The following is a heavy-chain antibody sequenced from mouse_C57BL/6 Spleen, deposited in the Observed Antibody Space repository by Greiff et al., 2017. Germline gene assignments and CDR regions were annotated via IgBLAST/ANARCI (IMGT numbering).Heavy chain of an antibody. J-gene: IGHJ3*01. CDR2: IYPGDGDT. Sequence: QVQLKESGAELVKPGASVKISCKASGYAFSSYWMNWVKQRPGKGLEWIGQIYPGDGDTNYNGKFKGKATLTADKSSSTAYMQLSSLTSEDSAVYFCASPYGNYSAWFAYRGQGTLVTVSA. D-gene: IGHD2-1*01. CDR1: GYAFSSYW. V-gene: IGHV1-80*01. CDR3: ASPYGNYSAWFAY.